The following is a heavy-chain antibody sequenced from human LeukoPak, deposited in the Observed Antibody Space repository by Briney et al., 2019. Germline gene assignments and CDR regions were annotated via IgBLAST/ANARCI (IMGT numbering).Heavy chain of an antibody. CDR2: IIPIFGTA. D-gene: IGHD5-24*01. J-gene: IGHJ4*02. CDR3: ARVGDGYLFDY. CDR1: GGTFSSYA. V-gene: IGHV1-69*13. Sequence: GASVKVSCKASGGTFSSYAISWVRQAPEQGLEWMGGIIPIFGTANYAQKFQGRVTITADESTSTAYMELSSLRSEDTAVYYCARVGDGYLFDYWGQGTLVTVSS.